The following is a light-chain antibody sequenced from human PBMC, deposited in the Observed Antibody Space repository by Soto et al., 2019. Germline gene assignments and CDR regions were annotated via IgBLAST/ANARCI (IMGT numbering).Light chain of an antibody. CDR1: RSVISGY. CDR2: GAS. V-gene: IGKV3-20*01. CDR3: QHYADSPT. J-gene: IGKJ4*01. Sequence: EIVLTQSPGTLSLSPGERATVSCRASRSVISGYVAWYQQKPGQSPRLVIFGASTRATGIPDRFSGGGSGTDFTLTISGLEPEDLAVYYWQHYADSPTFGGGTKVEI.